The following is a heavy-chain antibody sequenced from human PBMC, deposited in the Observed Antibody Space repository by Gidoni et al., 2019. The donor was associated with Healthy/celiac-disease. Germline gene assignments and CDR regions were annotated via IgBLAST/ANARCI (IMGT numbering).Heavy chain of an antibody. Sequence: EGQLVETGGGSGQPGGCRRVSCTDPEVASGVDDIRRFRQALGKGCEWVVFIISKAYGGTTEFSAAVTGSFTISRNYSKSMAYLQMNSLNTEDTAVDLCTSDRSLWFGELLSVSGLDVWGQGTPVTVSS. CDR2: IISKAYGGTT. V-gene: IGHV3-49*03. CDR3: TSDRSLWFGELLSVSGLDV. CDR1: EVASGVDD. D-gene: IGHD3-10*01. J-gene: IGHJ6*02.